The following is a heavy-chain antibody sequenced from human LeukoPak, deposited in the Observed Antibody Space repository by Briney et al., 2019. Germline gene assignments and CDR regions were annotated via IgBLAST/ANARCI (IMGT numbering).Heavy chain of an antibody. D-gene: IGHD5-18*01. Sequence: SETLSLTCAVYGGSFSGYYWSWIRQPPGKGLEWIGEINHSGSTNYNPSLKSRVTISVDTSKNQFSLKLSSVTAADTAVYYCARGRGQLWGGPELYYFDYWGQGTLVTVSS. J-gene: IGHJ4*02. CDR3: ARGRGQLWGGPELYYFDY. CDR1: GGSFSGYY. V-gene: IGHV4-34*01. CDR2: INHSGST.